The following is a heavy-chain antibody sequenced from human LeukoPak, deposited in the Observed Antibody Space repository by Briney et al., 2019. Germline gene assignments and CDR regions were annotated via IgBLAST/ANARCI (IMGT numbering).Heavy chain of an antibody. Sequence: GGSLRLSCATSGFIFSTCALSWVHQAPGKGLEWVGGIIPIFGTTNYALKFQGRVTITTDESTSTGYMELRSLRSDDTAVYYCARGDSGYDYGFDNWGQGTLVTVSS. CDR2: IIPIFGTT. D-gene: IGHD5-12*01. CDR1: GFIFSTCA. CDR3: ARGDSGYDYGFDN. V-gene: IGHV1-69*05. J-gene: IGHJ4*02.